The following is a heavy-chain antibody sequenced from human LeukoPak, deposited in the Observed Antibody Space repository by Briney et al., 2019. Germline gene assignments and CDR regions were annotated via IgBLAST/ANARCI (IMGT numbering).Heavy chain of an antibody. J-gene: IGHJ4*02. V-gene: IGHV3-7*01. D-gene: IGHD6-19*01. CDR2: IKRDGSDN. CDR1: GFTFSNYW. CDR3: ARALYNRGWYPDYFDS. Sequence: PGGSLRLSCAASGFTFSNYWMSWVRQAPGKGLEWVANIKRDGSDNYYVGSVEGQFTISRDDAKNSLYLQMSSLRAEDTAIYYCARALYNRGWYPDYFDSWGQGTLVTVSA.